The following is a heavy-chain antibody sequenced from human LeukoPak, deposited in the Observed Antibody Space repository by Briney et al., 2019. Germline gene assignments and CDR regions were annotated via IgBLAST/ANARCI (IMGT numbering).Heavy chain of an antibody. D-gene: IGHD5-18*01. CDR2: IYYSGST. J-gene: IGHJ4*02. Sequence: PSETLSLTCTVSGGSISSYYWSWIRQPPGKGLEWIGYIYYSGSTTYNPSLKSRVTISVDTSKNQFSLNLSSVTAADTAVYYCARGVVDTAMVFDYWGQGTLVTVSS. CDR3: ARGVVDTAMVFDY. CDR1: GGSISSYY. V-gene: IGHV4-59*01.